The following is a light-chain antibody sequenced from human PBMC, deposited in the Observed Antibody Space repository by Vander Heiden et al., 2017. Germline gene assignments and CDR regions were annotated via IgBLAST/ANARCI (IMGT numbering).Light chain of an antibody. J-gene: IGKJ4*01. V-gene: IGKV4-1*01. Sequence: DIVMTQSPDSLAVSLGERATIHFKSSPSVLYLSNYKNYLTWYKQTPRQPPKLLISSESDREAGVRDRCSGSGSGTDFTLTSISLQAEDAAFYYRQQYHSTPLTFGGGTKVEIK. CDR1: PSVLYLSNYKNY. CDR3: QQYHSTPLT. CDR2: SES.